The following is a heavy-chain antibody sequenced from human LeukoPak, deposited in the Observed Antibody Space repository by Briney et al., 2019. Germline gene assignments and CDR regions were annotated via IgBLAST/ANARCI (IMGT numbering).Heavy chain of an antibody. Sequence: KPSETLSLTCAVYGGSFSGYYWSWIRQPPGKGLEWIGSIYYSGSTYYNPSLKSRVTISVDTSKNQFSLKLSSVTAADTAVYYCARLRPWYFDLWGRGTLVTVSS. V-gene: IGHV4-34*01. D-gene: IGHD4-17*01. J-gene: IGHJ2*01. CDR3: ARLRPWYFDL. CDR2: IYYSGST. CDR1: GGSFSGYY.